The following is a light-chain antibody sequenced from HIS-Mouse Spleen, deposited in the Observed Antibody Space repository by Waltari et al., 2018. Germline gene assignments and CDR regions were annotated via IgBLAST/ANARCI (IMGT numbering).Light chain of an antibody. CDR3: QQYNNWLT. J-gene: IGKJ3*01. V-gene: IGKV3-15*01. CDR1: QSVSSI. Sequence: EIVMTQSPATLSVSPGERATLSCRASQSVSSILAWYQQKPGQAPRLLIYGASTRATGIPARFSGSGSGTEFTLTISSLQSEDFAVYYCQQYNNWLTFGPGTKLDIK. CDR2: GAS.